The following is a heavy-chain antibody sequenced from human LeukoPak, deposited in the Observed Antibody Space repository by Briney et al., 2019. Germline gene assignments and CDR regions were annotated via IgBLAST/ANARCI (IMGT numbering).Heavy chain of an antibody. V-gene: IGHV3-23*01. CDR1: GFIFNNYV. CDR3: AKGHTDSGTGFDC. D-gene: IGHD4-17*01. J-gene: IGHJ4*02. CDR2: ISGSGGTT. Sequence: GGSLRLSCAASGFIFNNYVMNWVRQAPGKGLEWVSGISGSGGTTYYADSVKGRFTISRDNSKNILCLQMNTLRVDDAAVYYCAKGHTDSGTGFDCWGQGTLVTVSS.